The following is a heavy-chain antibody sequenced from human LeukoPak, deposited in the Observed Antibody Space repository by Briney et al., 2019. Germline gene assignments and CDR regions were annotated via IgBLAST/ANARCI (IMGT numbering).Heavy chain of an antibody. J-gene: IGHJ6*02. D-gene: IGHD3-10*01. V-gene: IGHV1-69*04. CDR3: ARDPTMVRGVIGDV. CDR2: IIPILGIA. CDR1: GGTFSSYT. Sequence: ASVEVSCKASGGTFSSYTISWVRQAPGQGLEWMGRIIPILGIANYAQKFQGRVTITADKSTSTAYMELSSLRSEDTAVYYCARDPTMVRGVIGDVWGQGTTVTVSS.